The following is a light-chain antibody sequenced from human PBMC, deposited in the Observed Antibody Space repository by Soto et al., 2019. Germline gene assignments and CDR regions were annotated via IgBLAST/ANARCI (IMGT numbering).Light chain of an antibody. V-gene: IGKV3-11*01. CDR1: QSVSSY. CDR2: DAS. J-gene: IGKJ2*01. Sequence: EIVLTQSPATLSLSPGERATLSCRASQSVSSYLAWYQQKPGQAPRLLIYDASNRATGIPARFSGSGSGTDFTLTISSLEPEDFAVYYCQQYGSSPPRFGQGTKLEIK. CDR3: QQYGSSPPR.